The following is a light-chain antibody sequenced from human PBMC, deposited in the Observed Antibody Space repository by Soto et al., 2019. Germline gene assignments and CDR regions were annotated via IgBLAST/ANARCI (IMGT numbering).Light chain of an antibody. J-gene: IGLJ1*01. CDR2: EVN. CDR3: SSYSTTSTLV. CDR1: SSDVGGSDY. Sequence: ALTQPASVSGSPGQSVTISCTGASSDVGGSDYVSWYQQHPGKAPKLILYEVNNRPSGVSNHFSGSKSGNTASLIISGLQADDEAEYYCSSYSTTSTLVFGSGTKVTVL. V-gene: IGLV2-14*03.